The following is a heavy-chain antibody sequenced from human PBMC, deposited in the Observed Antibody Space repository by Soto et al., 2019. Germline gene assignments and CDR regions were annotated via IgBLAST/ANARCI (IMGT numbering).Heavy chain of an antibody. CDR1: GFTFSTYS. J-gene: IGHJ6*02. CDR3: ARVWGSDYYYGMDV. CDR2: ISVSSNTI. V-gene: IGHV3-48*02. Sequence: EVQLVESGGGLVQPGGSLRLSCAASGFTFSTYSMNWVRQAPGKGLEWVSYISVSSNTIYYADSVKGRFTISRDNAKNSLYLQMNSLRDEDTAVYYCARVWGSDYYYGMDVWGQGTTVTVSS. D-gene: IGHD3-16*01.